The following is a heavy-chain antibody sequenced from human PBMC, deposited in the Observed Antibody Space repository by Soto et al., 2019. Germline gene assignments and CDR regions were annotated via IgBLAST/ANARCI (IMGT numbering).Heavy chain of an antibody. CDR1: CYTFTSYF. CDR3: ARDRVPYDSSGYGDFHL. CDR2: ISAYNVNT. J-gene: IGHJ3*01. D-gene: IGHD3-22*01. Sequence: VASVNVSCKASCYTFTSYFISLFRHSPLQWLEWMGLISAYNVNTNYAQNLQGRVTMTTDTSTSTAYMDLRSLRSDDTALYYCARDRVPYDSSGYGDFHLWGEGTMVSXPS. V-gene: IGHV1-18*01.